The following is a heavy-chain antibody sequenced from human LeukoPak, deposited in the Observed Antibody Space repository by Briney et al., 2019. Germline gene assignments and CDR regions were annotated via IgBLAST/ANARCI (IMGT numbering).Heavy chain of an antibody. D-gene: IGHD3-22*01. CDR2: IYQSGST. V-gene: IGHV4-30-2*01. CDR1: GGSVSTIGYS. J-gene: IGHJ3*02. Sequence: PSETLSLTCGVSGGSVSTIGYSWSWIRQPPGKGLEWIGYIYQSGSTSYNPSLRSRVTISIDKSKNQFSLKLSSVTAADTAVYYCARDSYYDNSGEGAFDIWGQGTLVTVSS. CDR3: ARDSYYDNSGEGAFDI.